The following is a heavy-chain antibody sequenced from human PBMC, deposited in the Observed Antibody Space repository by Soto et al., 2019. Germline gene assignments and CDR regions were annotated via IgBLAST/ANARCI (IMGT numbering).Heavy chain of an antibody. CDR2: IWYDGSNK. CDR1: GFTFSSYG. D-gene: IGHD6-19*01. CDR3: ARACGWTGSDAFDI. Sequence: QVQLVESGGGVVQPGRSLKLSCAASGFTFSSYGFHWVRQAPGKGLEWVAVIWYDGSNKYDADSVKGRFTISRDNYKTALYLQMNSLRAEDTAVYYGARACGWTGSDAFDIWGQGTMVTVSS. J-gene: IGHJ3*02. V-gene: IGHV3-33*01.